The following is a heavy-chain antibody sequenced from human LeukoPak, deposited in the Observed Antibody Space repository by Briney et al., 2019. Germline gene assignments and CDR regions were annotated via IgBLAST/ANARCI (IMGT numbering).Heavy chain of an antibody. CDR3: ARDLRGYSYGYHYYYYMDV. J-gene: IGHJ6*03. CDR2: INPNSGGT. D-gene: IGHD5-18*01. V-gene: IGHV1-2*02. Sequence: ASVKVSCKASGYTFTGYYMHWVRQAPGQGREWMGWINPNSGGTNYAQKFQGRVTVTRDTSISTAYMELSRLRSDDTAVYYCARDLRGYSYGYHYYYYMDVWGKGTTVTVSS. CDR1: GYTFTGYY.